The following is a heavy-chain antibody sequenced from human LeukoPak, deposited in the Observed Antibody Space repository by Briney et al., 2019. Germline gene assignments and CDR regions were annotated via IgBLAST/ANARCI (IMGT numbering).Heavy chain of an antibody. Sequence: ASVKVSCKVSGYTLTELSMHWVRQAPGKGLEWMGGFDPEDGETIYAQKFQGRVTMTEDTSTDTAYMELSSLRSEDTAVYYCATAPVLYGSRDYGMDVWGQGTTVTVSS. D-gene: IGHD6-13*01. CDR1: GYTLTELS. J-gene: IGHJ6*02. CDR2: FDPEDGET. CDR3: ATAPVLYGSRDYGMDV. V-gene: IGHV1-24*01.